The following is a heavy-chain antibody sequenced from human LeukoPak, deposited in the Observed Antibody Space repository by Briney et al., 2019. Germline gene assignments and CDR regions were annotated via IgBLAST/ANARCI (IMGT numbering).Heavy chain of an antibody. D-gene: IGHD3-22*01. CDR2: IIGGGDNT. J-gene: IGHJ3*02. V-gene: IGHV3-23*01. Sequence: PGGSLRLSCAASGFTFSSYGMTWVRQAPGKGLEWVSGIIGGGDNTYYADSVKGRFTISRDNSKNTLDVQMNSLRAEDTAVYYCARYYDSSGRTPGGIDIWGQGTMVTVSS. CDR1: GFTFSSYG. CDR3: ARYYDSSGRTPGGIDI.